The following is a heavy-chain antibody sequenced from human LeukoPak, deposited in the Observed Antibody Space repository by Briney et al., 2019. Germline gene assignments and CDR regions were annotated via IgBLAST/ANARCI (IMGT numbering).Heavy chain of an antibody. CDR3: AKDGDVDTATNFDY. CDR2: ISGSGGST. Sequence: PGGSLRLSCAASGFTFSDYYMSWVRQAPGKGLEWVSAISGSGGSTYYADSVKGRFTISRDNSKNTLYLQMNSLRAEDTAVYYCAKDGDVDTATNFDYWGQGTLVTVSS. D-gene: IGHD5-18*01. V-gene: IGHV3-23*01. J-gene: IGHJ4*02. CDR1: GFTFSDYY.